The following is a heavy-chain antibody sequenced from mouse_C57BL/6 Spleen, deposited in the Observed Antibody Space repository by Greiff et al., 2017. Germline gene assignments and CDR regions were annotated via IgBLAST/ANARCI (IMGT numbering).Heavy chain of an antibody. Sequence: EVKVVESGEGLVKPGGSLKLSCAASGFTFSSYAMSWVRQTPEKRLEWVAYISSGGDYIYYADTVKGRFTISRDNARNTLYLQMSSLKSDDTAMYYGTRENYGSSAIWYLDVWGTGTTVTVSS. CDR3: TRENYGSSAIWYLDV. J-gene: IGHJ1*03. D-gene: IGHD1-1*01. CDR2: ISSGGDYI. V-gene: IGHV5-9-1*02. CDR1: GFTFSSYA.